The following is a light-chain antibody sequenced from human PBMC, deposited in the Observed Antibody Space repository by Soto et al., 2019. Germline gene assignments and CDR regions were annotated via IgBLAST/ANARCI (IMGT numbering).Light chain of an antibody. CDR2: GAS. CDR1: QSVSSTY. V-gene: IGKV3-20*01. CDR3: RQYGRSPPFT. J-gene: IGKJ2*01. Sequence: IVLTQSPGTLSLSPGERATLSCRASQSVSSTYIAWYQQNPGQAPRLLIYGASSRATGIPDRFSGSGSGTDFTLTISRLEPEDFAVYFCRQYGRSPPFTFGQGTKVDIK.